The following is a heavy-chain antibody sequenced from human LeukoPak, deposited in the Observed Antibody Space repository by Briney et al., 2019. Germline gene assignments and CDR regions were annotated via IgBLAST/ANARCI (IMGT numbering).Heavy chain of an antibody. J-gene: IGHJ6*02. CDR3: ARAWASRLTSYYYGMDV. V-gene: IGHV1-69*04. D-gene: IGHD1-1*01. CDR1: GGTFSSYA. CDR2: IIPILGIA. Sequence: SVKVSCKASGGTFSSYAINWVRQAPGQGLEWMGRIIPILGIANYAQKFQGRVTITADKSTSTAYMELSSLRSEDTAVYYCARAWASRLTSYYYGMDVWGQGTTVTVSS.